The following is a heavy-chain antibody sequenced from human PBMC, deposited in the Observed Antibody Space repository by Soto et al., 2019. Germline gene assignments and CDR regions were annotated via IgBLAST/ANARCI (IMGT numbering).Heavy chain of an antibody. V-gene: IGHV3-23*01. CDR2: VTGTGSST. Sequence: GGSLRLSCVASGFTFSSYTLNWVRQAPGKGLEWVSTVTGTGSSTYYADSVKGRFTISRDNSKSTLFLQMNSLRAEDTAIYYCAKPSAYSSGHYWGQGTLVTVSS. CDR3: AKPSAYSSGHY. J-gene: IGHJ4*02. D-gene: IGHD5-18*01. CDR1: GFTFSSYT.